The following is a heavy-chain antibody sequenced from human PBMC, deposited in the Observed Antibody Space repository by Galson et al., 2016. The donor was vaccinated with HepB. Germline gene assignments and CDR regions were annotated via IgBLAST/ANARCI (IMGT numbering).Heavy chain of an antibody. CDR1: GFSLSSSGVG. D-gene: IGHD3-10*01. V-gene: IGHV2-5*01. J-gene: IGHJ4*02. CDR3: AHRRTSADYGSGKDHYFDY. Sequence: PALVKPTQTLTLTCTFSGFSLSSSGVGVGWIRQSPGKALEWLALIYWNDDKRYSPSLKSRLTITKDTSKNQVVLTLTNMDPVDTATYYCAHRRTSADYGSGKDHYFDYWSQETLVTVSS. CDR2: IYWNDDK.